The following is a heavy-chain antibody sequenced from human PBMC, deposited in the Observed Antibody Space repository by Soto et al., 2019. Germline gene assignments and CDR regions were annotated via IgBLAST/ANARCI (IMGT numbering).Heavy chain of an antibody. CDR2: IYDGGST. CDR1: GFTVSNNY. J-gene: IGHJ4*02. D-gene: IGHD3-10*01. CDR3: ARDLPWFGDG. V-gene: IGHV3-66*01. Sequence: GGSLRLSCAASGFTVSNNYMSWVRQAPGKGLKWVSVIYDGGSTYYADSVKDRFTISRDNSKNTLYLQMNSLRAEDTAVYYCARDLPWFGDGWGQGTLVTVSS.